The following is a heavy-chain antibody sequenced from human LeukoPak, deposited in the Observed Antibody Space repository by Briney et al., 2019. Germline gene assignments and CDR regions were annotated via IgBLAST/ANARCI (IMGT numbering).Heavy chain of an antibody. V-gene: IGHV3-11*01. J-gene: IGHJ4*02. CDR2: ISKDGRTM. CDR1: GFTFSDYY. CDR3: ARVRGSYSSDY. Sequence: GGSLRLSCAASGFTFSDYYMSWIRQAPGKGLEWVSFISKDGRTMSYAASAKGRFTISRDNAKNSLYLQMNSLTTADTAVYFCARVRGSYSSDYWGQGTLVTVSS. D-gene: IGHD5-12*01.